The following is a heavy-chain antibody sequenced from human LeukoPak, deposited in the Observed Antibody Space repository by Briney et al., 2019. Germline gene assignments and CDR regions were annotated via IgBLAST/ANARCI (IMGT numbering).Heavy chain of an antibody. CDR3: ARSYFGSGSYFRY. D-gene: IGHD3-10*01. J-gene: IGHJ4*02. CDR2: IYHSGST. V-gene: IGHV4-38-2*02. CDR1: GYSISSGYY. Sequence: SETLSLTCTVSGYSISSGYYWGWIRQPPGKGLEWIGSIYHSGSTYYNPSLKSRVTISVDTSKNQFSLKLTSVTAADTAVYYCARSYFGSGSYFRYWGQGTLVTVSS.